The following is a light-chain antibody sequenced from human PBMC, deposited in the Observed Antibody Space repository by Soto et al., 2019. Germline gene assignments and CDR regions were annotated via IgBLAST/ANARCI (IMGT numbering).Light chain of an antibody. J-gene: IGKJ2*01. V-gene: IGKV3-15*01. CDR1: QSVGRN. CDR3: QQYNKWPYT. CDR2: GTS. Sequence: EIVMTQSPVALSVSPGESAALSCRASQSVGRNFAWYQQRPGQAPRVLIYGTSTRATGVPDRFRGSGYWTDFTLTISSLQSEDFAVYYCQQYNKWPYTFGQGTRLEIK.